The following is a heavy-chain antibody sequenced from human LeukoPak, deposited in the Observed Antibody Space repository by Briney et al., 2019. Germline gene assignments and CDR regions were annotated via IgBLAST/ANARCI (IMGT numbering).Heavy chain of an antibody. J-gene: IGHJ4*02. CDR2: IKQDESEK. CDR1: GFTFSNYW. D-gene: IGHD5-24*01. V-gene: IGHV3-7*03. CDR3: AKEGRSLQTY. Sequence: GGSLRLSCVSSGFTFSNYWMSWVRQAPGQGLEWVANIKQDESEKHYVDSVKGRFTISRDNTKNSLYLQMNSLRVEDTAVYYCAKEGRSLQTYWGQGTLVTVSS.